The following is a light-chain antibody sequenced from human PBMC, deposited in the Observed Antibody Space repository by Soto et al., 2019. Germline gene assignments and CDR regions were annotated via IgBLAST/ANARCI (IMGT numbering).Light chain of an antibody. Sequence: DIVMTQSPDSLAVSLGERATINCKTSQSVLYSSTHKNYLAGYQQKPGQPRKLLIYWASTRESGVPDRFSGSGSGTDFTLTISSLRAEDVAVYHCQHYYNTPWTFGQGTKVEIK. J-gene: IGKJ1*01. V-gene: IGKV4-1*01. CDR2: WAS. CDR3: QHYYNTPWT. CDR1: QSVLYSSTHKNY.